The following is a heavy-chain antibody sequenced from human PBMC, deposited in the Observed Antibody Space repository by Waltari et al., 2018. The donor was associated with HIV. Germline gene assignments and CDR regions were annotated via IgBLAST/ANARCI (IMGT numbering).Heavy chain of an antibody. CDR2: ISYDAREK. CDR3: VRQPLRHDL. J-gene: IGHJ2*01. Sequence: EVKLVESGGGAVQTGGSVRLSCEGSGFASYSPSMDWVRQTPGKGLEWVAQISYDAREKFHGDSVRGRFVVSRDNARNSIFLQMNNLRDDDTGVYFCVRQPLRHDL. CDR1: GFASYSPS. V-gene: IGHV3-7*01.